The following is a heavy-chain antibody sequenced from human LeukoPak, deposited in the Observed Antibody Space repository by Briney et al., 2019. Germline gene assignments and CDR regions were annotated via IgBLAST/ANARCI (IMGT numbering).Heavy chain of an antibody. Sequence: GGSLRLSCAASGFTFSSYAMHWVRQAPGKGLEWVAVISYDGSNKYYADSVKGRFTISRDNSKNSLYLQMNSLRAEDTAVYYCARDFYGGSAGAFDIWGQGTMVTVSS. V-gene: IGHV3-30*04. CDR2: ISYDGSNK. D-gene: IGHD4-23*01. CDR3: ARDFYGGSAGAFDI. J-gene: IGHJ3*02. CDR1: GFTFSSYA.